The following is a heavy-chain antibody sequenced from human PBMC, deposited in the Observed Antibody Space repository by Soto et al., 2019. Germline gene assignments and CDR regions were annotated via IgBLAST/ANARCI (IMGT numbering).Heavy chain of an antibody. V-gene: IGHV3-33*01. D-gene: IGHD5-12*01. CDR3: ARNTLGSGYDPLLVYYGMDV. CDR2: IWYDGSNK. Sequence: GGSLRLSCAASGFTFSSYGMHWVRQAPGKGLEWVAVIWYDGSNKYYAGSVKGRFTISRDNSKNTLYLQMNSLRAEDTAVYYCARNTLGSGYDPLLVYYGMDVWGQGTTVTVSS. CDR1: GFTFSSYG. J-gene: IGHJ6*02.